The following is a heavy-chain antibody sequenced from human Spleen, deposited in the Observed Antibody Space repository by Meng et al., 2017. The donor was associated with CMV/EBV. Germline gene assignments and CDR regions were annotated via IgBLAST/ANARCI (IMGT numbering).Heavy chain of an antibody. V-gene: IGHV1-8*01. J-gene: IGHJ4*02. CDR1: GYTFTDYD. CDR3: VRGLIRGVVSFDY. CDR2: MNPDSGNT. D-gene: IGHD3-10*01. Sequence: CKTSGYTFTDYDINWVRQAPGQRPELMGWMNPDSGNTGYLQQFQGRVTMTRDTSISTAYMELSSLRSEDTAIYYCVRGLIRGVVSFDYWGQGTLVTVSS.